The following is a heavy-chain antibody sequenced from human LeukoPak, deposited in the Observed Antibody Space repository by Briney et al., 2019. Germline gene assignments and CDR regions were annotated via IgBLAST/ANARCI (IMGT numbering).Heavy chain of an antibody. V-gene: IGHV3-74*01. CDR3: AKSVIYDSSGPPFY. D-gene: IGHD3-22*01. CDR2: INSDGSST. CDR1: GFTFSSYW. J-gene: IGHJ4*02. Sequence: GGSLRLSCAASGFTFSSYWMHWVRQAPGKGLVWVSRINSDGSSTSYADSVKGRFAISRDNSANTLYLQMNSLRAEDTAVYYCAKSVIYDSSGPPFYWGQGTLVTVSS.